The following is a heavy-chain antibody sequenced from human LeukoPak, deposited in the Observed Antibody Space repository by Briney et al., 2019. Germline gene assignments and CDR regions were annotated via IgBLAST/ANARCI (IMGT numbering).Heavy chain of an antibody. CDR1: GGSLSSYY. CDR2: IYYSGST. Sequence: PSRTLSLTCTVSGGSLSSYYWSWIRQPPGKGLEWIGYIYYSGSTNYNPSLKSRVTISVDTSKNQFSLKLSSVTAADTAVYYCARETLDSSGWYENWFDTWGQGTLVTVSS. V-gene: IGHV4-59*01. CDR3: ARETLDSSGWYENWFDT. J-gene: IGHJ5*02. D-gene: IGHD6-19*01.